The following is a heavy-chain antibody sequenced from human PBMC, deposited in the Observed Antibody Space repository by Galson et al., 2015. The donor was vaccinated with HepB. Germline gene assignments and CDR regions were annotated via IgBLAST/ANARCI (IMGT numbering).Heavy chain of an antibody. Sequence: SLRLSCAASGFTFSSYGMHWVRQAPGKGLEWVAVISYDGSNKYYADSVKGRFTISRDNSKNTLYLQMNSLRAEDTAVYYCAKDKGGVSSGLGYWGQGTLVTVSS. CDR1: GFTFSSYG. CDR3: AKDKGGVSSGLGY. CDR2: ISYDGSNK. J-gene: IGHJ4*02. D-gene: IGHD6-19*01. V-gene: IGHV3-30*18.